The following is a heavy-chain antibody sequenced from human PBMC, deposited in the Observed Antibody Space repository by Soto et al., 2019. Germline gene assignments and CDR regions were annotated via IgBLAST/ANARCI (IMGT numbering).Heavy chain of an antibody. CDR3: AKDRRAGGNSAFYFDF. CDR1: GFKFSNYA. Sequence: GGSLRLSCAASGFKFSNYAMSWVRQAPGKGLEWVSLISATGGGTYYADSVKGRFTISRDNSRNTLYLQVHSLTAEDTAVYYCAKDRRAGGNSAFYFDFWGQGAQVTVSS. D-gene: IGHD3-16*01. CDR2: ISATGGGT. J-gene: IGHJ4*02. V-gene: IGHV3-23*01.